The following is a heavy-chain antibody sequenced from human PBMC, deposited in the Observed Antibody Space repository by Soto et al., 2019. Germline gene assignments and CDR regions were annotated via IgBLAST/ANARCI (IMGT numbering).Heavy chain of an antibody. D-gene: IGHD3-10*01. CDR1: GFTFSSYD. Sequence: HPGGSLRLSCAASGFTFSSYDMHWVRQATGKGLEWVSAIGTAGDPYYPGSVKGRFTISRENAKNSLYLQMNSLRAGDTAVYYCARAQRGVRAFDIWGQGTMVTVSS. CDR2: IGTAGDP. CDR3: ARAQRGVRAFDI. J-gene: IGHJ3*02. V-gene: IGHV3-13*05.